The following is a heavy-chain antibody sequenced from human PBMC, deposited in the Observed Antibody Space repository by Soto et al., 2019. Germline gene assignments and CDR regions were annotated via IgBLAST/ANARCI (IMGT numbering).Heavy chain of an antibody. D-gene: IGHD6-19*01. J-gene: IGHJ4*02. CDR2: ISWNSGTI. CDR1: GFIFNDYA. Sequence: EVQLVESGGGLVQPGRSLRLSCAASGFIFNDYAMHWVRQVPGKGLEWVSGISWNSGTIFYGDSVRGRFTISRDNAKHSLVLQMDSLKPDDTAFYYCEKERQQLLIPKGTFDSWGQGTLVTVSS. CDR3: EKERQQLLIPKGTFDS. V-gene: IGHV3-9*01.